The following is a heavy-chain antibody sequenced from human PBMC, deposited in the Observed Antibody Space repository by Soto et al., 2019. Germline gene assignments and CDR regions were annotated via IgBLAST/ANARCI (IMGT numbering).Heavy chain of an antibody. J-gene: IGHJ5*02. CDR3: ARSSAGLVDP. D-gene: IGHD3-9*01. CDR2: IYYNGFT. V-gene: IGHV4-39*01. CDR1: RGSISNNGYY. Sequence: PSETLSLTCSVSRGSISNNGYYWGWIRQPPGKKLEWIGSIYYNGFTYYNPSLKSRVTISVDTPKNQVSLKLSSVTAADTAVYYCARSSAGLVDPWGQGARVTVS.